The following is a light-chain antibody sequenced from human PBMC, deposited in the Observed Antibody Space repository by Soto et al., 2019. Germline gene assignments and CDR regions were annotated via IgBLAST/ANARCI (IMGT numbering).Light chain of an antibody. V-gene: IGLV1-40*01. Sequence: QSVLTQPPSVSGAPGQRVTISCTGSSSNIGAGYDVHWYQQLPGTAPKLLIYGNSNRPSGVPDRFSGSKSGTSASLAITGLQAEDEADYYCQSYDSRLRNYVFGTGTKLTV. CDR2: GNS. J-gene: IGLJ1*01. CDR3: QSYDSRLRNYV. CDR1: SSNIGAGYD.